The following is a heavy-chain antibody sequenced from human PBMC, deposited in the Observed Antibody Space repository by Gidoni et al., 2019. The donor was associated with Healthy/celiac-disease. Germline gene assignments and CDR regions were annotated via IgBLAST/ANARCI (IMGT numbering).Heavy chain of an antibody. CDR2: IKSKTDGGTT. D-gene: IGHD3-22*01. Sequence: EVQLVESGGGLVKPGGSLRLSCAASGFPFSNAWMRWVRQAPGKGLEWVGRIKSKTDGGTTDYAAPVKGRFTISRDDSKNTLYLQMNSLKTEDTAVYYCTTDSDYYDSSGYYPPYYYGMDVWGQGTTVTVSS. CDR3: TTDSDYYDSSGYYPPYYYGMDV. J-gene: IGHJ6*02. CDR1: GFPFSNAW. V-gene: IGHV3-15*01.